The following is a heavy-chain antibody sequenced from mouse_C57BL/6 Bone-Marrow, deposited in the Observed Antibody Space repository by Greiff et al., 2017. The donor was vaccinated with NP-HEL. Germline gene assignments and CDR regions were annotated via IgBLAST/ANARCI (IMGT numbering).Heavy chain of an antibody. J-gene: IGHJ2*01. CDR3: ARSTGNFDY. CDR1: GFTFTDYY. Sequence: EVQLVESGGGLVQPGGSLSLSCAASGFTFTDYYMSWVRQPPGKALEWLGFIRNKANGYTTEYSASVKGRFTISRANSQSILYLQMNALRAEDSATYYCARSTGNFDYWGQGTTLTVSS. CDR2: IRNKANGYTT. D-gene: IGHD4-1*02. V-gene: IGHV7-3*01.